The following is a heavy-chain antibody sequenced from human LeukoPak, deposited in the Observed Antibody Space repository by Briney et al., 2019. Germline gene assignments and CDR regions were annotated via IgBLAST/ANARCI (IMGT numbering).Heavy chain of an antibody. J-gene: IGHJ4*02. D-gene: IGHD4-17*01. Sequence: GGSLRLSCAASGFTFSSYDMNWVRQAPGKGLEWVSYITTISSTKYYADSVKGPFTISRDNAKNSLYLQMNSLRDEDTAVYYCARGKIGYYYGDYDGYWGQGTLVTVSS. V-gene: IGHV3-48*02. CDR1: GFTFSSYD. CDR3: ARGKIGYYYGDYDGY. CDR2: ITTISSTK.